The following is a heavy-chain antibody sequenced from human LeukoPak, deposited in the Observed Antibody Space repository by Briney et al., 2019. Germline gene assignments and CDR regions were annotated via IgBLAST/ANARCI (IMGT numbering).Heavy chain of an antibody. J-gene: IGHJ4*02. Sequence: NPGGSLRLSCAASGFTFSSYAMHWVRQAPGKGLEWVAVISYDGSNKYYADSVKGRFTTSRDNSKNTLYLQMNSLRAEDTAVYYCARGVTDYYYDSSGYLPNWGQGTLVTVSS. CDR1: GFTFSSYA. CDR3: ARGVTDYYYDSSGYLPN. D-gene: IGHD3-22*01. V-gene: IGHV3-30*04. CDR2: ISYDGSNK.